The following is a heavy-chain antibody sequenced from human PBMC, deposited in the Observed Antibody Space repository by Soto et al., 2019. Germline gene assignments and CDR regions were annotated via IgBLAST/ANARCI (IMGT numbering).Heavy chain of an antibody. D-gene: IGHD3-10*01. J-gene: IGHJ4*02. Sequence: ASVKVSCKASGYTFTSYSMHWVRQAPGQRLEWMGWINAGNGNTKYSQKFQGRVTITRDTSASTAYMELSSLRSEDTAVYYCARDRVYYYGSGSYLSSDDWGQGTLVTVSS. CDR3: ARDRVYYYGSGSYLSSDD. CDR1: GYTFTSYS. V-gene: IGHV1-3*01. CDR2: INAGNGNT.